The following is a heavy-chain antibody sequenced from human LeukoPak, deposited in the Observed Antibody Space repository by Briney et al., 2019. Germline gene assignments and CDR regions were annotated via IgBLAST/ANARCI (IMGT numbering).Heavy chain of an antibody. CDR2: ISETGGVT. V-gene: IGHV3-23*01. Sequence: GGSLRLSCAASGFTFTSYSMNWVRQAPGKGLEWVSVISETGGVTHYADSTKGRFTISRDNIKNTLNLQMNSLRAEDTAIYYCARDSSHYLGSSDYWGQGTLVTVSS. CDR1: GFTFTSYS. D-gene: IGHD6-6*01. J-gene: IGHJ4*02. CDR3: ARDSSHYLGSSDY.